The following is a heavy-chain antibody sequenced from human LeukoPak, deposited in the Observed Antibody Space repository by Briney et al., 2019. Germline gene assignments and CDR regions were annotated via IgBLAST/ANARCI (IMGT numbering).Heavy chain of an antibody. V-gene: IGHV3-21*01. J-gene: IGHJ4*02. CDR1: GFTFSSYS. Sequence: PGGSLRLSCAAPGFTFSSYSMNWVRQAPGKGLEWVSSISSSSTYIYYADSLKGRFTIPRDNAKNSLYLQMNSLRAEDTAVYYCASGYDTLTGYYKYQYWGQGTLVTVSS. CDR3: ASGYDTLTGYYKYQY. D-gene: IGHD3-9*01. CDR2: ISSSSTYI.